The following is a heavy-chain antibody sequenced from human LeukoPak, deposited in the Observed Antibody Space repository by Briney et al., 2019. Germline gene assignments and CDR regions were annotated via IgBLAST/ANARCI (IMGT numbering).Heavy chain of an antibody. J-gene: IGHJ3*02. CDR1: GGSISSSSYY. CDR2: IYTSGST. D-gene: IGHD3-22*01. Sequence: PSETLSLTCTVSGGSISSSSYYWGWIRQPPGKGLEWIGRIYTSGSTNYNPSLKSRVTMSVDTSKNQFSLKLSSVTAADTAVYYCANHRGYYYDSSGYHDIWGQGTMVTVSS. CDR3: ANHRGYYYDSSGYHDI. V-gene: IGHV4-39*07.